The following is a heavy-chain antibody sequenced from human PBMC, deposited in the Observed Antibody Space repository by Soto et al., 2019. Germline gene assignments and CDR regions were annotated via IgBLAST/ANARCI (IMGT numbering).Heavy chain of an antibody. D-gene: IGHD2-15*01. CDR1: GFSLTTGGVA. CDR3: AHSECSGADCDSRWDFGL. V-gene: IGHV2-5*02. CDR2: IYWDDDT. Sequence: QITLKQSGPTLVKPTQTLTLTCTFSGFSLTTGGVAVGWIRQPPGKALEWLALIYWDDDTRYSPSLKRRLSITKDTSKNQVVLTMTNMDPVDTATYYCAHSECSGADCDSRWDFGLWGRGTLVTVSS. J-gene: IGHJ2*01.